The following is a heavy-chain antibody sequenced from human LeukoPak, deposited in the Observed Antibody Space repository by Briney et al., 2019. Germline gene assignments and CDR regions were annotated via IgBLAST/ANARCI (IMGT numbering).Heavy chain of an antibody. CDR3: ATVIPRYSGSSVGAFDI. V-gene: IGHV3-23*01. Sequence: PGGSLRLSCAASGLTFSSYAMSWVRQAPGKGHEWVSSISGSGSSTYYADSVRGRSTISRDNSKNTLYLEMNSLRVEDTAVYYCATVIPRYSGSSVGAFDIWGQGTMVIVSS. CDR1: GLTFSSYA. J-gene: IGHJ3*02. D-gene: IGHD1-26*01. CDR2: ISGSGSST.